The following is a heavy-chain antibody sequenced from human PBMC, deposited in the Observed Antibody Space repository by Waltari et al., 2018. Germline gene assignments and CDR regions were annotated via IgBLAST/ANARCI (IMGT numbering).Heavy chain of an antibody. V-gene: IGHV3-9*03. CDR2: ISWNSGSI. CDR1: GFTFDDYA. Sequence: EVQLVESGGGLVQPGRSLRLSCAAYGFTFDDYAMPWVRQAPGKGLECVSGISWNSGSIGYADSVKGRFTISRDNAKNSLYLQMNSLRAEDMALYYCAKGDSGSYRDNWFDPWGQGTLVTVSS. J-gene: IGHJ5*02. CDR3: AKGDSGSYRDNWFDP. D-gene: IGHD1-26*01.